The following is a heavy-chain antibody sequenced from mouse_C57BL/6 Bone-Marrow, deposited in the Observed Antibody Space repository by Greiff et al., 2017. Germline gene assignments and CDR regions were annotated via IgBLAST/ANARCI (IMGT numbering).Heavy chain of an antibody. CDR1: GYTFTDYE. CDR2: IDPETGGT. D-gene: IGHD2-3*01. CDR3: TRRFPYDGYYVAWFAD. J-gene: IGHJ3*01. V-gene: IGHV1-15*01. Sequence: QVQLQQSGAELVRPGASVTLSCKASGYTFTDYEMHWVKQTPVHGLEWIGAIDPETGGTAYNQKFTGKAILTADKSSSTAYMELRSLTSEDSAVDYCTRRFPYDGYYVAWFADWGQGTLVTVSA.